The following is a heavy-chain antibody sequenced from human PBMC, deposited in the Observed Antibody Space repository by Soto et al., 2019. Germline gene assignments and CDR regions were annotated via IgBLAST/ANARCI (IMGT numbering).Heavy chain of an antibody. CDR3: AKVLEAMITSYYYAMDV. V-gene: IGHV3-23*01. J-gene: IGHJ6*02. D-gene: IGHD5-12*01. CDR1: GFTFSNYV. CDR2: ISFSGGNT. Sequence: EVQLLESGGVLVQPGGSLRLSCAASGFTFSNYVMTWVRQAPGKGLEAVSSISFSGGNTYYTDSVKGRFTISRDNSKNTLFLQMNSLRAEDTAVYYCAKVLEAMITSYYYAMDVWGQGTTVTVSS.